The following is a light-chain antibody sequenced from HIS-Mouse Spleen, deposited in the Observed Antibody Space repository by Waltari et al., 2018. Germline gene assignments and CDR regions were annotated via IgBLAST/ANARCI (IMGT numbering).Light chain of an antibody. Sequence: DIQMTQSPSSLSASVGDRVTITCRASQSISSYLNWYQQKPGKAPKLLIYAASSLQSGGPSRLSGSGSGTDFTLTISSLQPEDFATYYCQQSYSTPFTFGPGTKVDIK. J-gene: IGKJ3*01. V-gene: IGKV1-39*01. CDR3: QQSYSTPFT. CDR1: QSISSY. CDR2: AAS.